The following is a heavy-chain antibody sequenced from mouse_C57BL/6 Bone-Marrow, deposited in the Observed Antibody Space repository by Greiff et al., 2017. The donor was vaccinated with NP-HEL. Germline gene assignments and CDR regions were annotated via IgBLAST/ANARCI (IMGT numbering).Heavy chain of an antibody. D-gene: IGHD1-1*01. CDR2: IHPNSGST. Sequence: VQLQQPGAELVKPGASVKLSCKASGYTFTSYWMHWVKQRPGQGLEWIGMIHPNSGSTNYNEKFKSKATLTVDKSSSTAYMQLSSLTSEDSAVYYCARSGAYYYGSSYENFDYWGQGTTLTVSS. CDR1: GYTFTSYW. V-gene: IGHV1-64*01. J-gene: IGHJ2*01. CDR3: ARSGAYYYGSSYENFDY.